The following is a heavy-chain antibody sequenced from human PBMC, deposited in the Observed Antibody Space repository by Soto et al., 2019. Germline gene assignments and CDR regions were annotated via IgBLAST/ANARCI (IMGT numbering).Heavy chain of an antibody. D-gene: IGHD2-21*02. CDR1: GFNFNDYG. CDR3: TKDMRRNGDYGPHYFDY. J-gene: IGHJ4*02. CDR2: ISWTGGPI. V-gene: IGHV3-9*01. Sequence: PGGSLRLSCAASGFNFNDYGMHWVRQVPGKGLEWVSGISWTGGPIGYSDSVKGRFTISRDNAKNSLYLQMNSLRAEDTALYYCTKDMRRNGDYGPHYFDYWGQGTLVTVSS.